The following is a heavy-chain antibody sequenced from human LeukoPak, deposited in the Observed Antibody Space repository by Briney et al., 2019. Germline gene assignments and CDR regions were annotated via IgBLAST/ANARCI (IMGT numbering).Heavy chain of an antibody. CDR2: IIPILGTA. Sequence: ASVKVSCKASGGTFSSYAISWVRQAPGQGLEWMGGIIPILGTANYAQKFQGRVTITTDESTSTAYMELSSLRSEDTAVYYCARDQGSGFDYWGQGTLVTVSS. V-gene: IGHV1-69*05. J-gene: IGHJ4*02. CDR1: GGTFSSYA. D-gene: IGHD6-19*01. CDR3: ARDQGSGFDY.